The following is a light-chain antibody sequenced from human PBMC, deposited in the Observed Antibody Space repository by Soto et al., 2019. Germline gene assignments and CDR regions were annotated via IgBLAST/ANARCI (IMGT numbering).Light chain of an antibody. Sequence: ELVFTQSPGTLSLSPGARATLSCRASQSLSNSELAWYQQQPGQAPRLLIYGASSRATGIPDRFSGGGSGTLFTPTISSLDPEFVAVYYCQQRSSAITFGQGTRLDIK. J-gene: IGKJ5*01. V-gene: IGKV3D-20*02. CDR2: GAS. CDR1: QSLSNSE. CDR3: QQRSSAIT.